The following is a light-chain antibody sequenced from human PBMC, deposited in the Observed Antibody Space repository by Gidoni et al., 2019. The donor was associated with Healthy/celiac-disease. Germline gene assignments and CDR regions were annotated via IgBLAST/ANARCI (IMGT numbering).Light chain of an antibody. V-gene: IGLV2-14*01. Sequence: QSALTQPASVSGSPGQSITISCTGTRSDVGGYNYVSWYQQHPGKAPKLMIYEVSNRPSGVPDRFSGSKSGNTASLTISGLQAEDEADYYCSSYTSSSPVVFGGGTKLTVL. CDR1: RSDVGGYNY. CDR3: SSYTSSSPVV. CDR2: EVS. J-gene: IGLJ2*01.